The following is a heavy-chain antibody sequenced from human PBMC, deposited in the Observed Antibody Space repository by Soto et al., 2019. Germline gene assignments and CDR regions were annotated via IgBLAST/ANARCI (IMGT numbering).Heavy chain of an antibody. V-gene: IGHV3-23*01. D-gene: IGHD2-8*01. J-gene: IGHJ6*02. CDR2: ISGSGGST. CDR1: GFTFSSYA. Sequence: LRLSCAASGFTFSSYAMSWVRQAPGKGLEWVSAISGSGGSTYYADSVKGRFTISRDNSKNTLYLQMNSLRAEDTAVYYCAKAQLVDGFYYYGMDVWGQGTTVTVSS. CDR3: AKAQLVDGFYYYGMDV.